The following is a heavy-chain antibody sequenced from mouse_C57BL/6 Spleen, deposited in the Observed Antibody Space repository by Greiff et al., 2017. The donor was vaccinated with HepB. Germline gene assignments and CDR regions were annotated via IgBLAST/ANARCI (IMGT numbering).Heavy chain of an antibody. CDR2: INPNYGTT. J-gene: IGHJ1*03. CDR3: ARRGSYYGNYVWYIDV. CDR1: GYSFTDYN. Sequence: VQLQQSGPELVKPGASVKISCKASGYSFTDYNMNWVKPSNGKSLEWIGVINPNYGTTSYNQKFKGKATMTVDQSSSTAYMQLNSLTSEDSAVYYCARRGSYYGNYVWYIDVWGTGTTVTVTS. D-gene: IGHD2-10*01. V-gene: IGHV1-39*01.